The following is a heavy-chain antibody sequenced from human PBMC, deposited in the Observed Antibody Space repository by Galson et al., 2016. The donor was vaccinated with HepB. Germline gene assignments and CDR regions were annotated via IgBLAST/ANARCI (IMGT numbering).Heavy chain of an antibody. Sequence: SLRLSCAASGFTFSGSTMHWVRQASGKGLEWVGRIRNKDYSYATAYAASVKGRFTISRDDSKNTAYPQMNSLKTEDTAVHYCTRQVPITMVRGVLPKYDDYYYYMDVWGKGTTVTVSS. D-gene: IGHD3-10*01. CDR2: IRNKDYSYAT. J-gene: IGHJ6*03. V-gene: IGHV3-73*01. CDR3: TRQVPITMVRGVLPKYDDYYYYMDV. CDR1: GFTFSGST.